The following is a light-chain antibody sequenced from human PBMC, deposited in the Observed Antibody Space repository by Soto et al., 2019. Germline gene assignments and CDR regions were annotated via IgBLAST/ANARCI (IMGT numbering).Light chain of an antibody. Sequence: EIVLSQSPATRSLSPGERATLSCKASQSVGSYLAWYQHIPGQAPRLLIYDASKRATGIPARFSGSGSGTDFTLTISSLEPEDFAVYYCQQRSNWPPTWTFGQGTKVEVK. CDR2: DAS. CDR3: QQRSNWPPTWT. J-gene: IGKJ1*01. V-gene: IGKV3-11*01. CDR1: QSVGSY.